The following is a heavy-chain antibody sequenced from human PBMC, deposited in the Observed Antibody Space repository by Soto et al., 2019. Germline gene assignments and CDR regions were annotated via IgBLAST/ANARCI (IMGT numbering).Heavy chain of an antibody. V-gene: IGHV3-7*01. CDR1: GFTFSSYW. D-gene: IGHD1-26*01. CDR3: ARDKPHSGSYYYYYYYGMDV. Sequence: GGSLRLSCAASGFTFSSYWMSWVRQAPGKGLEWVANIKQDGSEKYYVDSVKGRFTISRDNAKNSLYLQMNSLRAEDTAVYYCARDKPHSGSYYYYYYYGMDVWGQGTTVTVSS. CDR2: IKQDGSEK. J-gene: IGHJ6*02.